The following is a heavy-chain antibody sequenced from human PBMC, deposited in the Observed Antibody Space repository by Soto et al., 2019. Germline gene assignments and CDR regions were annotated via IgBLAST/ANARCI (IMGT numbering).Heavy chain of an antibody. V-gene: IGHV4-61*08. J-gene: IGHJ4*02. CDR1: GDSINSVDYY. D-gene: IGHD6-19*01. CDR3: ARGPYRSLAVTQFDS. CDR2: VDYSGNT. Sequence: QVQLHESGPGLVKSSETLSLTCTVSGDSINSVDYYWSWIRQPPGKGLEWIGYVDYSGNTNYNPSLKSRVTISVARSKKQFALKLRSVTAVDTAVYYCARGPYRSLAVTQFDSLGQGTRVTVSS.